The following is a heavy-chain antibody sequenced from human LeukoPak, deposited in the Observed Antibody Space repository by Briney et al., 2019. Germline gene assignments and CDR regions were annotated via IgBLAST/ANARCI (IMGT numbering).Heavy chain of an antibody. CDR2: ISGSGGST. CDR1: GFTFSSYG. Sequence: QTGGSLRLSCAASGFTFSSYGMSRVRQAPGKGLEWVSAISGSGGSTYYADSVKGRFTIPRDNSKNTLYLQMNSLSAEDTAVYYCAKDQRVVPLAYWGQGTLVTVSS. D-gene: IGHD2-15*01. CDR3: AKDQRVVPLAY. V-gene: IGHV3-23*01. J-gene: IGHJ4*02.